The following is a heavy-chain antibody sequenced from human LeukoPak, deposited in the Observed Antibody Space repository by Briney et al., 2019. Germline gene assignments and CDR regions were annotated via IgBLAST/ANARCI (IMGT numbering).Heavy chain of an antibody. J-gene: IGHJ6*02. D-gene: IGHD3-22*01. CDR1: GFTVSSNY. V-gene: IGHV3-53*01. CDR2: IYSGGST. Sequence: PGGSLRLSCAASGFTVSSNYMSWVRQAPGKGLEWVSVIYSGGSTGYADSVKGRFTISRDNAKNSLYLQMNSLRAEDTALYHCARVAYYYDSSGYYPTYYYGMDVWGQGTTVTVSS. CDR3: ARVAYYYDSSGYYPTYYYGMDV.